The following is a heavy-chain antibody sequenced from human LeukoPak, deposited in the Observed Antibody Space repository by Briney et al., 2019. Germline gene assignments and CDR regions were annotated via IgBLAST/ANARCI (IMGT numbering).Heavy chain of an antibody. J-gene: IGHJ4*02. Sequence: SETLSLTCTVSGDSISSYYWTWIRQPPGKGLEWIGYIYYSGSTNYNPSLKSRVTISVDTSKNQFSLKLNSVTAADTAVYYCARENSYFDYWGQGTLVTVSS. CDR1: GDSISSYY. CDR3: ARENSYFDY. V-gene: IGHV4-59*01. CDR2: IYYSGST.